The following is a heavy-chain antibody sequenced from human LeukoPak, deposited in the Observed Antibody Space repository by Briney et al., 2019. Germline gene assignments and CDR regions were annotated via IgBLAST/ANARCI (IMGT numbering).Heavy chain of an antibody. V-gene: IGHV3-23*01. CDR1: GFTLSNYA. CDR3: AKATYYYDGSGYWFFDN. D-gene: IGHD3-22*01. CDR2: ITGGGDI. J-gene: IGHJ4*02. Sequence: GGSLRVSCAASGFTLSNYAMSWVRQAPGKGLEWVSAITGGGDIYYADSVKGRSTISRDNSKNTLSLQMNSLRAEDTAVYYCAKATYYYDGSGYWFFDNWGQGTLVAVSS.